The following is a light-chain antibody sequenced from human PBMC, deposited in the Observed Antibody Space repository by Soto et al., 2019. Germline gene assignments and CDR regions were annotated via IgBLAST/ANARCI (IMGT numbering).Light chain of an antibody. CDR2: EVN. Sequence: QSALTQPASVSGSPGQSITISCTGTSSDVGGYDYVSWYQQHPGKAPKVMIYEVNNRPSGVSNRFSGSKSGNTASLTISGVQDDDDADYYSTSYTGTVTSMFGGGTKVTVL. CDR1: SSDVGGYDY. V-gene: IGLV2-14*01. CDR3: TSYTGTVTSM. J-gene: IGLJ3*02.